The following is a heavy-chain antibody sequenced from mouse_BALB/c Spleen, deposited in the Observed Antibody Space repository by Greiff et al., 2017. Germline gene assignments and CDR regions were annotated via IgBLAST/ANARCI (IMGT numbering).Heavy chain of an antibody. V-gene: IGHV1-5*01. Sequence: VQLKQSGTVLARPGASVKMSCKASGYTFTSYWMHWVKQRPGQGLEWIGAIYPGNSDTSYNQKFKGKAKLTAVTSTSTAYMELSSLTNEDSAVYYCTRGGKLAYAMDYWGQGTSVTVSS. CDR2: IYPGNSDT. CDR3: TRGGKLAYAMDY. CDR1: GYTFTSYW. J-gene: IGHJ4*01. D-gene: IGHD4-1*01.